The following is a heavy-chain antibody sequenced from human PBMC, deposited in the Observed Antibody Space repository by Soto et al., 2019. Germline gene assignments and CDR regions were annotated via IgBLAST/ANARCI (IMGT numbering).Heavy chain of an antibody. CDR3: ARLIGNSWLDS. Sequence: SQTLSLTCAISGDSVSTNSATWDWIRQSPSRGLEWLGRTYYRSKWDYDYAASVKGRININPDTSNNQVSLHLDSVTPDDTAVYFCARLIGNSWLDSWGQGTLVNVSS. J-gene: IGHJ5*01. CDR1: GDSVSTNSAT. V-gene: IGHV6-1*01. D-gene: IGHD2-8*01. CDR2: TYYRSKWDY.